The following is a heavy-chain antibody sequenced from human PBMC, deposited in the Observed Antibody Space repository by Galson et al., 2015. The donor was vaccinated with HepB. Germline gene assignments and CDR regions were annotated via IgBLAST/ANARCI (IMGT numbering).Heavy chain of an antibody. J-gene: IGHJ3*01. CDR3: ARPPLVVDTAHDALEF. Sequence: SLRLSCATSGFHFSSYGMHWVRQAPVKGLEWVSLIWHDGSEKYYTESVKGRFTISRDNSREMVYLQMNNLRVDGTAIYYCARPPLVVDTAHDALEFWGRGTVVTVSS. CDR1: GFHFSSYG. D-gene: IGHD2-21*02. V-gene: IGHV3-33*08. CDR2: IWHDGSEK.